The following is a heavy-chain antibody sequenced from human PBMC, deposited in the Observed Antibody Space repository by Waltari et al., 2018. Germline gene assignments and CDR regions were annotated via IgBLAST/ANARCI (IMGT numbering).Heavy chain of an antibody. CDR1: GFSVSNYA. D-gene: IGHD3-10*01. J-gene: IGHJ2*01. V-gene: IGHV3-23*01. CDR2: KSGGSGIT. Sequence: EVQLLESGGGLARPRGSLRLSCVASGFSVSNYAMSWVRQAPGKGLEWVSSKSGGSGITSYAASVRGRFTIARDNSKNTLYLQMNSLRDEDTALYYCAKGLGDRYFDLWGRGTLVTVSS. CDR3: AKGLGDRYFDL.